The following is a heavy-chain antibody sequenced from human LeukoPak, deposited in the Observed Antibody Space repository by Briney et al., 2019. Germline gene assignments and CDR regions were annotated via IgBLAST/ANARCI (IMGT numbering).Heavy chain of an antibody. CDR3: ARPYSSGWTTGY. V-gene: IGHV1-2*02. CDR2: INPNSGGT. Sequence: ASVKVSCKASGYTFTGYYMHWVRQAPGQGLEWMRCINPNSGGTNFAQKFQGRVTMTRDTSISTAYMELSRLRSDDTAVYYCARPYSSGWTTGYWGQGTLVTVSS. CDR1: GYTFTGYY. J-gene: IGHJ4*02. D-gene: IGHD6-19*01.